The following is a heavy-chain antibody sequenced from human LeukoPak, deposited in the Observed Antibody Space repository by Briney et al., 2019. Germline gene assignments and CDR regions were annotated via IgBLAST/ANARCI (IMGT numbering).Heavy chain of an antibody. V-gene: IGHV5-51*01. Sequence: GESLKISCKGSGYSFTSYWIGWVRQMPGKGLEWKGIIYPGDSDTRYSPSFQGQVTISADKSISTAYLQWSSLKASDTAMYYCARRLKYCSSTSCYVRYFDYWGQGTLVTVSS. CDR1: GYSFTSYW. CDR2: IYPGDSDT. CDR3: ARRLKYCSSTSCYVRYFDY. J-gene: IGHJ4*02. D-gene: IGHD2-2*01.